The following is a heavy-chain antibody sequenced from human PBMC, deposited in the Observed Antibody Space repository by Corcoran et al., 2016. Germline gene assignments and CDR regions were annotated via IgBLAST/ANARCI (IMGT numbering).Heavy chain of an antibody. Sequence: QVQLVESGGGVVQPGRSLRLSCAASGFTFSSYGMHWVRQAPGKGLEWVAVISYDGSNKYYADSVKGRFTISRDNSKNTLYLQMNSLRAEDTAVYYCAKDCCSTWIQLWYPDYWGQGTLVTVSS. CDR1: GFTFSSYG. V-gene: IGHV3-30*18. J-gene: IGHJ4*02. D-gene: IGHD5-18*01. CDR2: ISYDGSNK. CDR3: AKDCCSTWIQLWYPDY.